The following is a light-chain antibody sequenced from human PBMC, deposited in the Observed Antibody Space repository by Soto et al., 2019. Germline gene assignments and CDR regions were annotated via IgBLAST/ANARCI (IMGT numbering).Light chain of an antibody. CDR2: GAS. Sequence: EVVMTQSPATLSVSPGERVTLSCRASQSINAHLAWYQQKPGQAPRLLIHGASTRATGITAMFSGSGFGTDFILTISSAQSGDIAIYYCYQYTTWLWTFGQGTKVEI. CDR3: YQYTTWLWT. CDR1: QSINAH. V-gene: IGKV3-15*01. J-gene: IGKJ1*01.